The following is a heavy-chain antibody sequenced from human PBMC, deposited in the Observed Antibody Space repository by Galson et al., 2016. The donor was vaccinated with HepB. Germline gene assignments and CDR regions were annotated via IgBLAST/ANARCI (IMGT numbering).Heavy chain of an antibody. CDR1: GGSISNRDYY. CDR2: IYYSGST. CDR3: ARRLRRLHLWVLVDGREGADVFDI. Sequence: SETLSLTCSVSGGSISNRDYYWGWIRQPPGKGLEWIGNIYYSGSTDYNPALKSRVTISADPSKNYFSLKPSSVTAADTAVYYCARRLRRLHLWVLVDGREGADVFDIWGQGTLVTVSS. J-gene: IGHJ3*02. D-gene: IGHD3-10*01. V-gene: IGHV4-39*02.